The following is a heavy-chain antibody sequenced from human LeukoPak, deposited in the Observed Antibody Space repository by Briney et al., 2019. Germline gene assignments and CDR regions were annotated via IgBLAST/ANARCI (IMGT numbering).Heavy chain of an antibody. D-gene: IGHD2-2*01. Sequence: SVKVSCKASGGTFSSYAISWVRQAPGQGLEWMGGIIPIFGTANYAQKFQGRVTITADESTSTAYMELSSLRSEDTAVYYCARDWDIVVVPAAMLPYYYYGMDVWGQGTMVTVSS. V-gene: IGHV1-69*13. CDR2: IIPIFGTA. CDR3: ARDWDIVVVPAAMLPYYYYGMDV. CDR1: GGTFSSYA. J-gene: IGHJ6*02.